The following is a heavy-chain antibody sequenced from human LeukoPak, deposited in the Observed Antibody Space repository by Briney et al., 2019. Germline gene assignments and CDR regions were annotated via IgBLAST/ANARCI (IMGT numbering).Heavy chain of an antibody. CDR2: INHSGST. D-gene: IGHD3-10*01. CDR1: GGSISGYY. CDR3: ARDGYYYGSGSPGGGYYYYYMDV. J-gene: IGHJ6*03. Sequence: SETLPLTCTVSGGSISGYYWSWIRQTPGKGLEWIGEINHSGSTNYNPSLKSRVTISLDTSKKQFSLKLKSVTAADTAVYYCARDGYYYGSGSPGGGYYYYYMDVWGKGTTVTISS. V-gene: IGHV4-34*01.